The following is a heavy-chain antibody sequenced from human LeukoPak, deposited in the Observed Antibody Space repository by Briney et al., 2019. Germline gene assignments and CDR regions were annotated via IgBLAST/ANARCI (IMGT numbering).Heavy chain of an antibody. CDR3: AKGWIQLWIDY. D-gene: IGHD5-18*01. Sequence: GGSLRLSCAASGFTFSSYAMSWVRQAPGEGLEWVSAIIGSGGSTYYADSVKGRFTISRDNSKNTLYLQMNSLRAEDTAVYYCAKGWIQLWIDYWGQGALVTVSS. CDR1: GFTFSSYA. V-gene: IGHV3-23*01. CDR2: IIGSGGST. J-gene: IGHJ4*02.